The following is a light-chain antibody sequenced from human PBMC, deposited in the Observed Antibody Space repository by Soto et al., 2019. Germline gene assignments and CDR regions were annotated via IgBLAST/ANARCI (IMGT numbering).Light chain of an antibody. V-gene: IGKV3-15*01. Sequence: EIVVTQSPATLSVSPGERATLSCRASQRVSSNLAWSPQKPGQAPRLLIYGASTRATGIPARFSGSGSGTEFTLTISSLQSEDFAVYYCQQYNNWPPYTFGQGTKLEIK. CDR3: QQYNNWPPYT. CDR2: GAS. J-gene: IGKJ2*01. CDR1: QRVSSN.